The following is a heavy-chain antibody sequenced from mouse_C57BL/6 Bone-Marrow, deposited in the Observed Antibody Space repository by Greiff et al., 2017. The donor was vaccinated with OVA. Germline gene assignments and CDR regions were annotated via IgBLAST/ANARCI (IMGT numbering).Heavy chain of an antibody. CDR1: GFTFTDYY. Sequence: EVQLVESGGGLVQPGGSLSLSCAASGFTFTDYYMSWVRQPPGKALEWLGFIRNKANGYTTEYSASVKGRFTISRDNSQSILYLQMNALRAEDSATYYCARYNKTFDYWGQGTTLTVSS. CDR2: IRNKANGYTT. V-gene: IGHV7-3*01. CDR3: ARYNKTFDY. J-gene: IGHJ2*01.